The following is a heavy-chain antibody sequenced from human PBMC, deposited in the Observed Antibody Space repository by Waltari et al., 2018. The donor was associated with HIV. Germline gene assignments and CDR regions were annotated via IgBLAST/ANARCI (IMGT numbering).Heavy chain of an antibody. CDR3: AKEGIIVITDAFDI. CDR1: GFTFSNYV. J-gene: IGHJ3*02. D-gene: IGHD3-22*01. V-gene: IGHV3-23*01. Sequence: EVQLLESGGGLVQPGGSLRLSCAASGFTFSNYVLSWVRQAPGKGLEWVSSISGSGGSTYYADSVKGRFTVSRDNSKDTLFLQMNSLRAEDTALYYCAKEGIIVITDAFDIWGQGTMVIVSS. CDR2: ISGSGGST.